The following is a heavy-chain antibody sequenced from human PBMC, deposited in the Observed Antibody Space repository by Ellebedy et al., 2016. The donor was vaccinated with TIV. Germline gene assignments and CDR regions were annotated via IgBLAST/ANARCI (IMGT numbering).Heavy chain of an antibody. CDR1: GGTFSSSA. V-gene: IGHV1-69*13. CDR3: AREEGYCSSTSCYGI. Sequence: AASVKVSCKASGGTFSSSAISWVRQAPGQGLEWMGGIIPIFGTANYAQKFQGRVTITADESTSTAYMELSSLRSEDTAVYYCAREEGYCSSTSCYGIWGQGTLVTVSS. CDR2: IIPIFGTA. D-gene: IGHD2-2*01. J-gene: IGHJ4*02.